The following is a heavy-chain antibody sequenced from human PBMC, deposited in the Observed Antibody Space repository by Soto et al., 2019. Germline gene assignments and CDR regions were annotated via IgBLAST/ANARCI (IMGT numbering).Heavy chain of an antibody. CDR3: ARVVVIESSDWWFDP. D-gene: IGHD3-22*01. CDR2: IDPSDSYT. CDR1: GYSFTSYW. V-gene: IGHV5-10-1*01. J-gene: IGHJ5*02. Sequence: EVQLVQSGAEVKKPGESLRISCKGSGYSFTSYWISWVRQMPGKGLEWMGRIDPSDSYTNYSPSFQGHVTISADKSISTAYLQWSSLKASDTAMYYCARVVVIESSDWWFDPWGQGTLVTVSS.